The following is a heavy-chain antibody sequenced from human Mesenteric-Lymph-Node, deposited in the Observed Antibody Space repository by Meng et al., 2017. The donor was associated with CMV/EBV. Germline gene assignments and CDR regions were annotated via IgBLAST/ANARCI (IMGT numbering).Heavy chain of an antibody. V-gene: IGHV4-61*01. J-gene: IGHJ4*02. CDR2: IHHSGTT. CDR1: GDSVSSTSGSYY. CDR3: ARASWNDVPPSGPTFDY. Sequence: SETLSLTCTVSGDSVSSTSGSYYWSWIRQTPGKGLEWIGYIHHSGTTKYDPSLKSRVTISVDTSKNQFSLKLSSVTAADTAVYYCARASWNDVPPSGPTFDYWGQGTLVTVSS. D-gene: IGHD1-1*01.